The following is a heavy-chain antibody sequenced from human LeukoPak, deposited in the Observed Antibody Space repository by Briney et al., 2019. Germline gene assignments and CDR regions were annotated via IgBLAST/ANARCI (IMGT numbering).Heavy chain of an antibody. J-gene: IGHJ4*02. D-gene: IGHD3-22*01. Sequence: GGSLRLSCAASGFTFSSYGMHWARQAPGKGLEWVAFIRYDGSNKFYADSVKGRFTISRDNSKNTLYLQMNSLRPEDTAVYYCAGSGYYDSSGYPQIWGQGTLVTVSS. CDR3: AGSGYYDSSGYPQI. CDR2: IRYDGSNK. CDR1: GFTFSSYG. V-gene: IGHV3-30*02.